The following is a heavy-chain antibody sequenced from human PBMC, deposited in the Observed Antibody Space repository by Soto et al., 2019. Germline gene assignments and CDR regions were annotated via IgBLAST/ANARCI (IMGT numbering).Heavy chain of an antibody. CDR2: INPNSGGT. Sequence: ASVKVSCKASGYTFTGYYMHWVRQAPGQGLEWMGWINPNSGGTNYAQKFQGWVTMTRETSISTAYMELSRLRSDDTAVYYCARDRGGYYGSGSFPGYYYGMDVWGQGTTVTVSS. V-gene: IGHV1-2*04. CDR3: ARDRGGYYGSGSFPGYYYGMDV. D-gene: IGHD3-10*01. CDR1: GYTFTGYY. J-gene: IGHJ6*02.